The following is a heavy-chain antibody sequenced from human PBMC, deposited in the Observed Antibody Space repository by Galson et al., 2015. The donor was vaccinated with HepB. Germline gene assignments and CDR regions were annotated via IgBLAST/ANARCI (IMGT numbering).Heavy chain of an antibody. CDR2: ISSSGSTI. CDR3: ARDWIPYYYYGMDV. V-gene: IGHV3-11*01. Sequence: SLRLSCAASGFIFSDYYMSWIRQAPGKGLEWVSYISSSGSTIYYADSVKGRFTISRDNAKNSLYLQMNSLRAEDTAVYYCARDWIPYYYYGMDVWGQGTTVTVSS. J-gene: IGHJ6*02. D-gene: IGHD5-18*01. CDR1: GFIFSDYY.